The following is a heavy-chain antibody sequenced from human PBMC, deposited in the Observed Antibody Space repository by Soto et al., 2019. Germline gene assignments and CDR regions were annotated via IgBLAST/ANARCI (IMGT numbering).Heavy chain of an antibody. V-gene: IGHV4-30-2*01. CDR1: GGSISSGGYS. Sequence: PSETLSLTCAVSGGSISSGGYSWSWIRQPPGKGLEWIGYIYHSGSTYYNPSLKSRVTISVDRSKNQFSLKLSSVTAADTAVYYCARDSYDSSGYHGWFDPWGQGTLVTVSS. J-gene: IGHJ5*02. D-gene: IGHD3-22*01. CDR2: IYHSGST. CDR3: ARDSYDSSGYHGWFDP.